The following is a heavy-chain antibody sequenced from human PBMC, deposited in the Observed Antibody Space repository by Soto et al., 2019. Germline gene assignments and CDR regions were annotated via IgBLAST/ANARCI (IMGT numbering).Heavy chain of an antibody. Sequence: RGESLKISCKGSGYSFTSYWIGWVRQMPGKGLEWMGIIYPGDSDTRYSPSFQGQVTISADKSISTAYLQWSSLKASDTAMYYCARLLVDTAMVSYGMDVWGQGTTVTVSS. CDR3: ARLLVDTAMVSYGMDV. CDR1: GYSFTSYW. CDR2: IYPGDSDT. V-gene: IGHV5-51*01. J-gene: IGHJ6*02. D-gene: IGHD5-18*01.